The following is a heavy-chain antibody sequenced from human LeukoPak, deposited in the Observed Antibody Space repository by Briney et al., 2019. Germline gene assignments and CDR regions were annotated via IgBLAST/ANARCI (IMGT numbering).Heavy chain of an antibody. D-gene: IGHD4-17*01. CDR2: ISNNGGTK. CDR1: GFSFNSYS. Sequence: GGSLRLSCGASGFSFNSYSMHWVRQAPGKGLEWVAVISNNGGTKYYADSVKGRFTISRDNSKNTVYLQMNSLRAEDTALYYCAKAAYGDYVNWFDPWGQGTLVTVSS. J-gene: IGHJ5*02. V-gene: IGHV3-30*18. CDR3: AKAAYGDYVNWFDP.